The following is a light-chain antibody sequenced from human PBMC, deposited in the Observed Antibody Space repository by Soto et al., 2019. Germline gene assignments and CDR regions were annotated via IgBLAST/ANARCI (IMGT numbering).Light chain of an antibody. CDR3: QQRSNWPPLT. CDR2: EAS. J-gene: IGKJ4*01. Sequence: EIVLTQSPATLSLSPGERATLSCRASQSVSSYLAWYQQKPGQAPRLLIYEASNRATGIPPRFSGSESGTDFTLTISSLEPEDFAVYYCQQRSNWPPLTFGGGTKVEIK. V-gene: IGKV3-11*01. CDR1: QSVSSY.